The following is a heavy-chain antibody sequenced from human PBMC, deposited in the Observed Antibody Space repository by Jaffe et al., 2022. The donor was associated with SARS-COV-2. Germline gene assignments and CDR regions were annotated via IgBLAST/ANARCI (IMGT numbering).Heavy chain of an antibody. D-gene: IGHD3-3*01. V-gene: IGHV3-23*04. Sequence: EVQLVESGGGFLQPGGSLRLSCAASGFTFGTYAMSWVRQAPGKGLEWVSAISAAGGGTFYPDPLKGRFTISRDNSKNTLYLQMNSLRGEDTAVYYCAKEYDDDGAGYFDYWGQGTLVTVSS. J-gene: IGHJ4*02. CDR2: ISAAGGGT. CDR1: GFTFGTYA. CDR3: AKEYDDDGAGYFDY.